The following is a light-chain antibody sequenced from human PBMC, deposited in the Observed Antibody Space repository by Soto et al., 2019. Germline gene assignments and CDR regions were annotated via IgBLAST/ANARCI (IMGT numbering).Light chain of an antibody. CDR3: QQYVNFLS. CDR1: HDISNH. CDR2: DAS. V-gene: IGKV1-33*01. J-gene: IGKJ3*01. Sequence: DIPMTQSPSSLSASVGDRVTITCQASHDISNHLNWYQQKPGKAPKLLIYDASNLETGVPSRFSGSGSGTDFTFTISSLQPEDIATYYCQQYVNFLSFGRGTKVDIK.